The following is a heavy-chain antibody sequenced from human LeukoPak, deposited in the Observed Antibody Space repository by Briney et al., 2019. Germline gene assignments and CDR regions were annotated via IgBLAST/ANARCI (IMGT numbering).Heavy chain of an antibody. CDR3: ARAQPVTIFGVVYYYYGMDV. V-gene: IGHV1-46*01. Sequence: ASVKVSCKASGYTFTSYYMHWVRQAPGQGLEWMGIINPSGGSTNYAQKFQGRVTMTRDTSTSTVYMELSSLRSEDTAVYYCARAQPVTIFGVVYYYYGMDVWGQGTTVTVSS. J-gene: IGHJ6*02. CDR2: INPSGGST. D-gene: IGHD3-3*01. CDR1: GYTFTSYY.